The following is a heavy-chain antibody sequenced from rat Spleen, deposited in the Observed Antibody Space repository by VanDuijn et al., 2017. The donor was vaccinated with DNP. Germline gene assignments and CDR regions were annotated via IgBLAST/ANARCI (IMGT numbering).Heavy chain of an antibody. Sequence: EVQLQESGSGLVKPSQSLSLTCSVTGYSITSNYWGWIRQFPGNKMEYIGHISYSGSTNYNPSLKSRISITRDTSKNQFFLHLNSVTTEDTATYYCAREEAYYGSDYLDYWGQGVMVTVSS. V-gene: IGHV3-1*01. CDR2: ISYSGST. CDR3: AREEAYYGSDYLDY. D-gene: IGHD1-7*01. J-gene: IGHJ2*01. CDR1: GYSITSNY.